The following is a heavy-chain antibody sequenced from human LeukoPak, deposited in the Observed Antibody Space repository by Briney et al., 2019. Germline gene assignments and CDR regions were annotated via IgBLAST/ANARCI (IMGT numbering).Heavy chain of an antibody. CDR3: AREGRYYGSGSHRDGFDI. V-gene: IGHV3-48*03. J-gene: IGHJ3*02. D-gene: IGHD3-10*01. CDR2: ITSSGSTI. Sequence: GGSLRLSCAASGFTFSRYEMNWVRQAPGKGLEWVSYITSSGSTIYYADSVKGRFTTSRHNAKNSLYLQMNSLRAEDTAVYYCAREGRYYGSGSHRDGFDIWGQGTMVTVSS. CDR1: GFTFSRYE.